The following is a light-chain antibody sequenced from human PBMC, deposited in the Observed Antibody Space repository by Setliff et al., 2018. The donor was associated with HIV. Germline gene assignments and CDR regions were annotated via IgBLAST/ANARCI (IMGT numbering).Light chain of an antibody. CDR2: DVS. Sequence: QSVLTQPASVSGSPGQSITISCTGTSSDVGTYNAVYWYQQHPGKAPKLMIYDVSTRPSGVSNRFSGSKSGNTASLTISGLQTEDEADYYCCSYAGNYRLFGTGTKVTVL. V-gene: IGLV2-14*01. CDR1: SSDVGTYNA. CDR3: CSYAGNYRL. J-gene: IGLJ1*01.